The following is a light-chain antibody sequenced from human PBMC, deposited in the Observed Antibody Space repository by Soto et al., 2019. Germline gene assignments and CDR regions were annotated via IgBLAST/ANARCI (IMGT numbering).Light chain of an antibody. CDR3: QQTYTSLAT. CDR2: AAS. Sequence: DIQMTQSPSSLSASVGDRVTITCRASQGISKFFSWYQQKPGKAPQLLIYAASTLQSGVPSRFSGTGSGTDFSLTINSLQPEDFATYFCQQTYTSLATFGHGTKVDIK. J-gene: IGKJ1*01. V-gene: IGKV1-39*01. CDR1: QGISKF.